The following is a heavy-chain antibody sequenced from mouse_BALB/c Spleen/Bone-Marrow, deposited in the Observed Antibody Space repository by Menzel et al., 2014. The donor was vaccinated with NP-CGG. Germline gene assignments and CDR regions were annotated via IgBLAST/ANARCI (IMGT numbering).Heavy chain of an antibody. J-gene: IGHJ2*01. CDR1: GYAFSAYW. V-gene: IGHV1-80*01. Sequence: VQLQQSGAELVRPGSSVKISCKASGYAFSAYWMNWVKQRLGQGLEWIGQIYPGDGDTNYNGKFKGKATLTADKSSSTAYMQLSSLTSEDSAVYFCTRSTATFDYWGQGTTLTVSS. CDR2: IYPGDGDT. CDR3: TRSTATFDY. D-gene: IGHD1-2*01.